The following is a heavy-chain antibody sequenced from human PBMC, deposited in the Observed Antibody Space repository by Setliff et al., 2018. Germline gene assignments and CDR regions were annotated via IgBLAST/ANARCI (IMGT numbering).Heavy chain of an antibody. CDR2: INHSGST. Sequence: SETLSLTCAVSGYSISSGYYWGWIRQPPGKGLEWIGEINHSGSTNYNPSLKSRVTISVDTSKNQFSLKLSSVTAADTAAYYCARRYNFWSGYLDYWGQGTLVTVSS. V-gene: IGHV4-38-2*01. CDR3: ARRYNFWSGYLDY. J-gene: IGHJ4*02. D-gene: IGHD3-3*01. CDR1: GYSISSGYY.